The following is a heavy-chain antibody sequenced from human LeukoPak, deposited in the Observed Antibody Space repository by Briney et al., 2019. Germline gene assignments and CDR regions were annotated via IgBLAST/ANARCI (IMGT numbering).Heavy chain of an antibody. CDR1: GYTFTSHG. CDR2: INAGNGNT. D-gene: IGHD4-17*01. Sequence: ASVKVSCKASGYTFTSHGISWVRQAPGQRLEWMGWINAGNGNTKYSRKFQGRVTITRDTSASTAYMELSSLRSEDTAVYYCARLNGDYPGSYYYYGMDVWGQGTTVTVSS. CDR3: ARLNGDYPGSYYYYGMDV. J-gene: IGHJ6*02. V-gene: IGHV1-3*01.